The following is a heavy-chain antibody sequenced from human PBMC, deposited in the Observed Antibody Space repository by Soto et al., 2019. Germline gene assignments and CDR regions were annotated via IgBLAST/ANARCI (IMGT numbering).Heavy chain of an antibody. CDR2: INHNGGT. V-gene: IGHV4-34*02. CDR3: AKGRVID. CDR1: GESFSDYY. Sequence: QVQLQQWGAGLLKPSETLSLTCAVYGESFSDYYWTWIRQPPGKGLEWIGDINHNGGTNYNPSLKSRVTISVDTSKNQFSLRLISVTAADTAVYYCAKGRVIDWGQGPLVTVSS. J-gene: IGHJ4*02. D-gene: IGHD2-21*01.